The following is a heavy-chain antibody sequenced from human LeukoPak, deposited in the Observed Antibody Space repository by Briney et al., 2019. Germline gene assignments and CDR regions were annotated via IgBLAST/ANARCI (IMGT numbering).Heavy chain of an antibody. J-gene: IGHJ6*02. D-gene: IGHD3-3*01. CDR1: GFTVSSNY. CDR3: ARDLTYYDFWSGYAHYGMDV. V-gene: IGHV3-53*01. CDR2: IYSGGST. Sequence: GGSLRLSCAASGFTVSSNYMSWVRQAPGKGLEWVSVIYSGGSTYYADSVKGRFTISRDNSKNTLYLQMNSLRAEDTAVYYCARDLTYYDFWSGYAHYGMDVWGQGTTVTVSS.